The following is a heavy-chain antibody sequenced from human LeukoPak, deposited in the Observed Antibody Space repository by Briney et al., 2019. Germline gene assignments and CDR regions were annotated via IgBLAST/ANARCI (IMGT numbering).Heavy chain of an antibody. CDR2: IDPSDSYT. J-gene: IGHJ4*02. CDR1: GSTFTSYW. V-gene: IGHV5-10-1*01. D-gene: IGHD3-9*01. Sequence: PGESLKISCQRSGSTFTSYWISWVRQLPEKGLEWMGRIDPSDSYTNYSPSFQGHVTISADKSISTAYLQWSSLKASDTAMYYCATLDTDFDYWGQGTLVTVSS. CDR3: ATLDTDFDY.